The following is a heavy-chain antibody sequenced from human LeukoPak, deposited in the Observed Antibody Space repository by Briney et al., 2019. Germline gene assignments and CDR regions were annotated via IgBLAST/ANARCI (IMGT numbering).Heavy chain of an antibody. CDR1: GLSIGSSSYC. CDR3: ARHGERGYSYGHDY. CDR2: VYYSGSS. Sequence: SETLSLTRTVSGLSIGSSSYCWGWLRQPPGKGLEWMGSVYYSGSSYYNPSLKSRVTISVDTSKNQFSLTLSSVTAADTAVYYCARHGERGYSYGHDYWGQGTLVTVS. V-gene: IGHV4-39*01. D-gene: IGHD5-18*01. J-gene: IGHJ4*02.